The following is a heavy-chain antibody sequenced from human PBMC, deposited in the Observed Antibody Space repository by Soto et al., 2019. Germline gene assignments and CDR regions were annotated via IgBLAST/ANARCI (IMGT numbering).Heavy chain of an antibody. CDR2: INPATGAA. D-gene: IGHD3-3*01. Sequence: QLHLVQSGAVVKKPGASVTVSCSASGYPVTAYYMHWVRQAPGRGLEWMGGINPATGAAKYTQTFQGRATMTRETSTSTVFMELGGLTSEDTAVFYWARGGGVGVAGSAAFDMWGQGTLVTVSS. V-gene: IGHV1-2*02. J-gene: IGHJ3*02. CDR3: ARGGGVGVAGSAAFDM. CDR1: GYPVTAYY.